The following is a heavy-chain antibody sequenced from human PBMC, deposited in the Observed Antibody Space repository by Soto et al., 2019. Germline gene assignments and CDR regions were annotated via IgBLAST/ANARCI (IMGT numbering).Heavy chain of an antibody. CDR3: ARDSVYGSGNSVNHYLDC. Sequence: EEQLVASGGGLVQPGGSLRLSCAASGFTLRSYWMSWVRQAPGKGLERLATIKTDASEKKYVDSVKGRFTVFRDNAKNSLYLQMDSLRAEDTAVYYCARDSVYGSGNSVNHYLDCWGRGTLVTVSS. J-gene: IGHJ4*01. CDR2: IKTDASEK. D-gene: IGHD3-10*01. CDR1: GFTLRSYW. V-gene: IGHV3-7*01.